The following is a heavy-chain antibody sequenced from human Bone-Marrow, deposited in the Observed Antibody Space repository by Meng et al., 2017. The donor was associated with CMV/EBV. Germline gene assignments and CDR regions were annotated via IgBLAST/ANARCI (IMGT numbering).Heavy chain of an antibody. D-gene: IGHD3-3*01. Sequence: GSLRLSCAVYGGSFSGYYWSWIRQPPGKGLEWIGEINHSGSTNYNPSLKSRVTIPVDTSKNQFSLKLSSVAAADTAVYYCARVGFGGLEWLSSFGWSYWGQGTLVTVSS. CDR3: ARVGFGGLEWLSSFGWSY. CDR1: GGSFSGYY. CDR2: INHSGST. J-gene: IGHJ4*02. V-gene: IGHV4-34*01.